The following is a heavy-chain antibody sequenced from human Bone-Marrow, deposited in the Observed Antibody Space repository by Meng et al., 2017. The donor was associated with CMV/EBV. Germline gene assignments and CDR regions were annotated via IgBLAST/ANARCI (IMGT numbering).Heavy chain of an antibody. CDR1: GFTFSSYS. J-gene: IGHJ6*02. Sequence: GGSLRLSCAASGFTFSSYSMNWVRQAPGKGLEWVSSISSSSSYIYYADSVKGRFTISRDNAKKSLYLQMNSLRAEDTAVYYCARGRGDNWYYYGMDVWGQGTTVTVSS. CDR3: ARGRGDNWYYYGMDV. CDR2: ISSSSSYI. V-gene: IGHV3-21*01. D-gene: IGHD1-1*01.